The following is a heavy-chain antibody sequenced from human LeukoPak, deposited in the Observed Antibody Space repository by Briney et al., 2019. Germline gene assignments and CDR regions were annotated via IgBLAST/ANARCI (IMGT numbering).Heavy chain of an antibody. D-gene: IGHD5-12*01. CDR1: GGSFSGYY. J-gene: IGHJ4*02. CDR2: IDHRGST. Sequence: SGTLSLTCAVYGGSFSGYYWSWIRQPPGKGLEWIGEIDHRGSTNYNPSLKSRVTISVDTSKNQFSLKLSSVTAADTAVYYCARGARGIGLGQWLRLTRGLGFDYWGQGTLVTVSS. V-gene: IGHV4-34*01. CDR3: ARGARGIGLGQWLRLTRGLGFDY.